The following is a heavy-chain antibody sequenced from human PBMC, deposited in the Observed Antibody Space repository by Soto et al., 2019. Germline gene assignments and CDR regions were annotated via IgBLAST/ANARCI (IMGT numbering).Heavy chain of an antibody. V-gene: IGHV1-18*01. CDR2: ISAYNGNT. Sequence: ASVKVSCKASGYTFTSYGISWVRQAPGQGLEWMGWISAYNGNTNYAQKLQGRVTMTTDTSTSTAYMELRSLRSDDTAVYYCARGECSGGRCYSFDYWGQGTLVTVYS. CDR3: ARGECSGGRCYSFDY. D-gene: IGHD2-15*01. CDR1: GYTFTSYG. J-gene: IGHJ4*02.